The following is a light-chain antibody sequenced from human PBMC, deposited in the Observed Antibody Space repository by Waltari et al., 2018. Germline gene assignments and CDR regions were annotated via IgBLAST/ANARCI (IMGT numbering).Light chain of an antibody. J-gene: IGLJ2*01. Sequence: QSALTPPASVSGSPGQSIPISCPGTRSDVGGSNYVSWYQQHPGKAPKLMISDVSNRPSGVSNRFSGSKSGNTASLTISGLQAEDEADYYCSSYTSSSTSFGGGTKLTVL. CDR1: RSDVGGSNY. V-gene: IGLV2-14*03. CDR3: SSYTSSSTS. CDR2: DVS.